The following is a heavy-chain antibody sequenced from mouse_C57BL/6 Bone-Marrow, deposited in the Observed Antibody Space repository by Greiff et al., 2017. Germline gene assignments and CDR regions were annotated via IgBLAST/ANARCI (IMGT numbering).Heavy chain of an antibody. CDR3: ESAGEDCGNCSAWCAY. D-gene: IGHD2-1*01. CDR2: IHPGIGNT. J-gene: IGHJ3*01. V-gene: IGHV1-84*01. CDR1: GYTFTDYY. Sequence: QVQLQQSGPELVKPGASVKISCKASGYTFTDYYINWVKQRPGQGLAWIGWIHPGIGNTKYNEKFKGKATLTVDTSSSTAYMQLSSLTTEDSAVYLCESAGEDCGNCSAWCAYWGQGTLVTVSA.